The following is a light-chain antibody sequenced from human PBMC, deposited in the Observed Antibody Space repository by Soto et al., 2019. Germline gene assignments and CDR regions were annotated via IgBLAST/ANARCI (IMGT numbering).Light chain of an antibody. J-gene: IGKJ1*01. V-gene: IGKV3-15*01. CDR2: GAS. Sequence: EIVMTPSPATLSVSPGERATLSCRASQSVSSNLAWYQQKPGQAPRLLIYGASTRATGIPARFSGSGSGTDFTLTISRLEPEDFAVYYCQQYGSSSTFGQGTKVDIK. CDR1: QSVSSN. CDR3: QQYGSSST.